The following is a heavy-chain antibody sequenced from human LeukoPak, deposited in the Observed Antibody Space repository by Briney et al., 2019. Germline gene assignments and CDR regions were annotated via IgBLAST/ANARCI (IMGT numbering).Heavy chain of an antibody. V-gene: IGHV4-39*07. CDR3: ARDRGDSGSYYDLGWFDP. Sequence: SETLSLTCTVSGGSISSSSYYWGWIRQPPGKGLEWIGSIYYSGSTYYNPSLKSRVTISVDTSKNQFSLKLSSVTAADTAVYYCARDRGDSGSYYDLGWFDPWGQGTLVTVSS. CDR2: IYYSGST. CDR1: GGSISSSSYY. J-gene: IGHJ5*02. D-gene: IGHD1-26*01.